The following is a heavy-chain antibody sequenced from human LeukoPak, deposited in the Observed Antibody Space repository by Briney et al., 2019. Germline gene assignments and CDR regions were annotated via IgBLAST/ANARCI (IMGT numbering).Heavy chain of an antibody. D-gene: IGHD2-15*01. CDR3: ARVVVAATWPFDI. CDR2: IYHSGST. V-gene: IGHV4-38-2*01. Sequence: KPSETLSLTCAVSGYSIGSGYYWGWIRQPPGKGLEWIGSIYHSGSTYYNPSLKSRVAISVDTSKNQFSLKLSSVTAADTAVYYCARVVVAATWPFDIWGQGTMVTVSS. CDR1: GYSIGSGYY. J-gene: IGHJ3*02.